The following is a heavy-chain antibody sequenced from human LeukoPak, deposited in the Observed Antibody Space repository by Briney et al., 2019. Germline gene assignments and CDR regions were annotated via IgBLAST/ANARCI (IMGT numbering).Heavy chain of an antibody. V-gene: IGHV3-15*01. J-gene: IGHJ4*02. D-gene: IGHD2-2*02. Sequence: GGSLRLSCAASGFTFSNAWMSWVRQAPGKGLEWVGRIKSETDGGTTDYAAPVKGRFTISRDDSKNTLYLQMNSLKTEDTAVYYCAASAAIDSYFDYWGQGTLVTVSS. CDR3: AASAAIDSYFDY. CDR2: IKSETDGGTT. CDR1: GFTFSNAW.